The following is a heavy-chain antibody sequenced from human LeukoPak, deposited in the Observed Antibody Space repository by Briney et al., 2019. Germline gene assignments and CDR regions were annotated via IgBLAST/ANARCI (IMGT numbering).Heavy chain of an antibody. J-gene: IGHJ5*02. CDR3: SYSSGWYENWFDP. CDR2: INHSGST. Sequence: SETLSLTCAVYGGSFSGYYWSWIRQPPGKGLEWIGEINHSGSTNYNPSLKSRVTISVDTSKNQFSLKLSSVTAADTAVYYCSYSSGWYENWFDPWGQGTLVTVSS. V-gene: IGHV4-34*01. D-gene: IGHD6-13*01. CDR1: GGSFSGYY.